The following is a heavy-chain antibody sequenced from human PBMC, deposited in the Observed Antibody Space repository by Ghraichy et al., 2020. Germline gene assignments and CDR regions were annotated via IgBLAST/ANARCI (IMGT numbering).Heavy chain of an antibody. CDR2: IYYSGST. J-gene: IGHJ4*02. D-gene: IGHD5-24*01. CDR1: GGSIRRSSFY. CDR3: ARGQRWLQSQYYFDY. V-gene: IGHV4-39*07. Sequence: ETLSLTCTVSGGSIRRSSFYWAWIRQSPGKGLEWIGSIYYSGSTYSNPSLKSRVLISVDPSKNQFSLKLSSVTAADTAVYYCARGQRWLQSQYYFDYWGQGNLVAVSS.